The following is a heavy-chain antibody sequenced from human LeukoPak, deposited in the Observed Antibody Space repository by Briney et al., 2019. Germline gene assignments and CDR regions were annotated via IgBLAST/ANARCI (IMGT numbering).Heavy chain of an antibody. D-gene: IGHD3-3*02. Sequence: GSLRLSCAASGFTFCTYWMSWVRQAPGKGLEWVAGIKEDGSEIYYVDSVKGRFTISRDNAKNSLYLQMNSLRAEDTAVYYCARGHVSIGPWGQGTLVTVSS. CDR1: GFTFCTYW. V-gene: IGHV3-7*01. CDR2: IKEDGSEI. CDR3: ARGHVSIGP. J-gene: IGHJ4*02.